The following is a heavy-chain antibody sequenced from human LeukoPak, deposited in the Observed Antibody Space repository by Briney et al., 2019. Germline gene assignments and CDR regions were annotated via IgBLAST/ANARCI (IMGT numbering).Heavy chain of an antibody. CDR1: GFTFSSYG. V-gene: IGHV3-30*18. CDR3: AKVLGFGEGGIDY. CDR2: ISYDGSNK. D-gene: IGHD3-10*01. J-gene: IGHJ4*02. Sequence: GGPLRLSCAASGFTFSSYGMHWVRQAPGKGLEWVAVISYDGSNKYYADSVKGRFTISRDNSKNTLYLQMNSLRAEDTAVYYCAKVLGFGEGGIDYWGQGTLVTVSS.